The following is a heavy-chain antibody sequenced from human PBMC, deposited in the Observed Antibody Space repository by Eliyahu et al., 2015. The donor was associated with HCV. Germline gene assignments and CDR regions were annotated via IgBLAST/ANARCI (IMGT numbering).Heavy chain of an antibody. Sequence: QVQLQQWGAGLLKPSETLSLTCAVYGGSFSGYYWSWIRQPPGKGLEWIGEINHSGSTNYNPSLKSRVTISVDTSKNQFSLKLSSVTAADTAVYYCARVGAHHCSGGSCHPRGFDPWGQGTLVTVSS. J-gene: IGHJ5*02. D-gene: IGHD2-15*01. CDR2: INHSGST. CDR3: ARVGAHHCSGGSCHPRGFDP. V-gene: IGHV4-34*01. CDR1: GGSFSGYY.